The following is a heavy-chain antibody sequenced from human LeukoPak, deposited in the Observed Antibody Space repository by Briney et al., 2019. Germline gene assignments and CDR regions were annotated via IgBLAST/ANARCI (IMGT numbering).Heavy chain of an antibody. CDR1: GHTFSSYG. CDR3: ARKGRIGLGRSNWFDP. CDR2: MNPNSGNT. Sequence: ASVKLSCNASGHTFSSYGNSWVRQPHGQGLEWMGSMNPNSGNTGYEQKFQGRVTKTRNTFISTAYIELSSLRSEDTAVYYCARKGRIGLGRSNWFDPWGQGTLVTVSS. D-gene: IGHD3-3*01. V-gene: IGHV1-8*02. J-gene: IGHJ5*02.